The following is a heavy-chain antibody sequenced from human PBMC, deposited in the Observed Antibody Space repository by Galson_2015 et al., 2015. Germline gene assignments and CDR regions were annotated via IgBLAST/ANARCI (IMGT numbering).Heavy chain of an antibody. CDR2: IYSGGIT. D-gene: IGHD3-10*01. CDR1: GFTVSGNY. CDR3: ARVSGIADDAFEI. V-gene: IGHV3-53*01. Sequence: SLRLSCAASGFTVSGNYMTWVRQAPGKGLEWVSVIYSGGITYYADSVKGRFTISRDNSKNTLYLRMNSLRAEDTAVYYCARVSGIADDAFEIWGQGTMVTVSS. J-gene: IGHJ3*02.